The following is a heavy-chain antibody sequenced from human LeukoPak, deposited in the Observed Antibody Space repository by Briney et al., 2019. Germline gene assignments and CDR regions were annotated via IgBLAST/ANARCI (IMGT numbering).Heavy chain of an antibody. CDR3: ASGLYYFDY. V-gene: IGHV4-34*01. J-gene: IGHJ4*02. CDR2: INHSGST. Sequence: SETLSLTCAVYGGSFSGYYWSWIRQPPGKGLEWIGEINHSGSTNYNPSLKSRVTISVDTSKNQFSLKLSSVTAADTAVYYCASGLYYFDYWGQGTLVTASS. CDR1: GGSFSGYY.